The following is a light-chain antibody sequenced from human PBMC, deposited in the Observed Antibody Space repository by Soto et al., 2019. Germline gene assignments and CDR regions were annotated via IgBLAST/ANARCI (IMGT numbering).Light chain of an antibody. CDR1: SSYVGGYNY. CDR2: EVS. V-gene: IGLV2-14*01. Sequence: QSALTQPASVSGSPGQSITISCTGTSSYVGGYNYVSWYQQHPGKAPKLMIYEVSNRPSGVSNRFSGSKSGNTASLTISGLQAEDEADYYCSSYTSRSTLLVFGTGTKLTVL. CDR3: SSYTSRSTLLV. J-gene: IGLJ1*01.